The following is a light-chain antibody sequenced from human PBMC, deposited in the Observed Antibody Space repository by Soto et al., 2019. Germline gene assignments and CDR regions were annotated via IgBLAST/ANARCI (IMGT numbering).Light chain of an antibody. CDR3: QKYNSAPL. CDR1: QGISNY. J-gene: IGKJ4*01. Sequence: IQMTQSPSSLSASVGDRITITCRTSQGISNYLAWYQQKSGEVPKLLIYLASTLRSGVPSRFSGSRSGTDFTLTISSLQPEDVAIYYCQKYNSAPLFGGGTKVEI. V-gene: IGKV1-27*01. CDR2: LAS.